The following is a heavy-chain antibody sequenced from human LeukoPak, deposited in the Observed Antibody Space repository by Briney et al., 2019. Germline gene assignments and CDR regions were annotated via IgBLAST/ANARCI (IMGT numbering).Heavy chain of an antibody. CDR2: INPNSGGT. D-gene: IGHD6-6*01. Sequence: ASVKVSCKASGYTFTGYYMHWVRQAPGQGLEWMGRINPNSGGTNYAQKFQGRVTMTRDTSISTAYMELSRLRSDDTAVYYCARDSSSFHYDAFDIWGQGTMVTFSS. J-gene: IGHJ3*02. CDR1: GYTFTGYY. V-gene: IGHV1-2*06. CDR3: ARDSSSFHYDAFDI.